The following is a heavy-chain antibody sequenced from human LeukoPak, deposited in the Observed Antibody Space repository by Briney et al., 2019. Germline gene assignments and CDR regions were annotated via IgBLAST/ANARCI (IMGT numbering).Heavy chain of an antibody. CDR1: GGSFSGYY. J-gene: IGHJ3*02. CDR2: IYYSGGT. V-gene: IGHV4-59*01. D-gene: IGHD3-3*01. CDR3: ARVPKRFLEWSTDAFDI. Sequence: PSETLSLTCAVYGGSFSGYYWSWIRQPPGKGLEWIGYIYYSGGTNYNPSLKSRVTISVDTSKNQFSLKLSSVTAADTAVYYCARVPKRFLEWSTDAFDIWGQGTMVTVSS.